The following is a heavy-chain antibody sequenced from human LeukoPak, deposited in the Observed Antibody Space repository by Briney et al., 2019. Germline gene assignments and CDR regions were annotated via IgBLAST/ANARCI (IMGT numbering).Heavy chain of an antibody. J-gene: IGHJ4*02. CDR2: IRSKAYGGTT. D-gene: IGHD3-16*02. CDR3: NRGGSITFGGVIVPAVDY. V-gene: IGHV3-49*04. Sequence: GGSLRLSCTASGFTFGDYAMSWVRQAPGKGLEWVGFIRSKAYGGTTEYAASVKGRFTISRDDSKSIAYLQMNSLKTEDTAVYYCNRGGSITFGGVIVPAVDYWGQGTLVTVSS. CDR1: GFTFGDYA.